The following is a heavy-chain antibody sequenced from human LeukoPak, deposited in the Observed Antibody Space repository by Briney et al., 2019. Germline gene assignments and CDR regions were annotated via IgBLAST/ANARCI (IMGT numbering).Heavy chain of an antibody. CDR2: ISYDGSNQ. CDR3: AKGIYYYDSSGYVN. J-gene: IGHJ4*02. Sequence: SGGSLRLSCAASGFIFSSYAMHWVRQAPGKGLEWVAVISYDGSNQYYADSVKGRFTISRDNSKNTLYLQMNSLRAEDTAVYYCAKGIYYYDSSGYVNWGQGTLVTVSS. CDR1: GFIFSSYA. V-gene: IGHV3-30-3*01. D-gene: IGHD3-22*01.